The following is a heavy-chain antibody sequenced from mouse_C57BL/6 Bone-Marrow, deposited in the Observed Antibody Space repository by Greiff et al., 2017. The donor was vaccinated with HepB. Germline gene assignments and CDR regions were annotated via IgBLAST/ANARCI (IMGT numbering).Heavy chain of an antibody. V-gene: IGHV14-4*01. CDR3: TFSCVGFAY. Sequence: EVQLQQSGAELVRPGASVKLSCTASGFNIKDDYMHWVKQRPEQGLEWIGWIDPENGDTESASKFQGKATITADKSSNTAYLQLSSLTSEDTAVYYCTFSCVGFAYWGQGTLVTVSA. J-gene: IGHJ3*01. D-gene: IGHD1-1*01. CDR1: GFNIKDDY. CDR2: IDPENGDT.